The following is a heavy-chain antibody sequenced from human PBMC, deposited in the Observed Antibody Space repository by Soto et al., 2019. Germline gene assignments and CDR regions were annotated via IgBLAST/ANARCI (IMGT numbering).Heavy chain of an antibody. CDR2: INHSRST. Sequence: PSETLSLTCAVYGGSFSGYYWSWIRQPPGKGLEWIGEINHSRSTNYNPSLKSRVTISVDTSKNQFSLKLSSVTAADTAVYYCARVGRAPRRFGAFDIWGQGTMVTVSS. D-gene: IGHD3-10*01. V-gene: IGHV4-34*01. CDR1: GGSFSGYY. CDR3: ARVGRAPRRFGAFDI. J-gene: IGHJ3*02.